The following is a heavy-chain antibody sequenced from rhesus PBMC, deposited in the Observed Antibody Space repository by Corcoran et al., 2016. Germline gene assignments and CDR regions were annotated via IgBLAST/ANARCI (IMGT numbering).Heavy chain of an antibody. V-gene: IGHV4-80*01. D-gene: IGHD4-23*01. CDR2: IQESGGA. CDR1: GASDSNKF. Sequence: VQLQESGPGLVKPSETLSLTCAVSGASDSNKFWSWIRQSPGKGLGWMGEIQESGGANYNTLFQGRRSISIDVPKTEISLRLRSVTVADTAVYYCARDDTVADDWGQGLMVTVSS. J-gene: IGHJ4*01. CDR3: ARDDTVADD.